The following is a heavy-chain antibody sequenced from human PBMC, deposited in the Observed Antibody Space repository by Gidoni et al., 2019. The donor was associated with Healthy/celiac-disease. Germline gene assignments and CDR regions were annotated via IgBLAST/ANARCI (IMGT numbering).Heavy chain of an antibody. Sequence: QVQLVESGGGVVQPGRSLRLSCAASGFTFSSYGMHWVRQAPGKGLGWVAVIWYDGSNKYYADSVKGRFTISRDNSKNTMYLQMNSLRAEDTAVYYCARSYDFWSGNPNDAFDIWGQGTMVTVSS. J-gene: IGHJ3*02. D-gene: IGHD3-3*01. V-gene: IGHV3-33*01. CDR1: GFTFSSYG. CDR2: IWYDGSNK. CDR3: ARSYDFWSGNPNDAFDI.